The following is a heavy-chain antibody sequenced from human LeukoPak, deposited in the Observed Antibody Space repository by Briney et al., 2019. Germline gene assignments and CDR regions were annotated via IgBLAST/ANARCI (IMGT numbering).Heavy chain of an antibody. CDR1: GGSISSYY. CDR2: IHYSGST. J-gene: IGHJ6*02. Sequence: SETLSLTCTVSGGSISSYYWSWIRQPPGKGLEWIGYIHYSGSTNYNPSLKSRVTISVDTSKNQFSLKLSSVTAADTAVYYCARHRDYYGSGSYYYDMDVWGQGTTVTVSS. D-gene: IGHD3-10*01. V-gene: IGHV4-59*08. CDR3: ARHRDYYGSGSYYYDMDV.